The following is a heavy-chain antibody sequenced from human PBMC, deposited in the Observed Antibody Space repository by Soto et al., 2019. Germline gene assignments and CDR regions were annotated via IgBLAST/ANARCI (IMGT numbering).Heavy chain of an antibody. CDR3: AREFRGAVVPAATDF. Sequence: KPGGSLRLSCAASGFAFTSYTMNWVRQAPGKGLEWVSSISSSSSKIYYADSVKGRFTISRDNAKNSLYLQMNSLRGEDMAVYYCAREFRGAVVPAATDFWGQGTLVTVSS. J-gene: IGHJ4*02. CDR1: GFAFTSYT. V-gene: IGHV3-21*01. CDR2: ISSSSSKI. D-gene: IGHD2-2*01.